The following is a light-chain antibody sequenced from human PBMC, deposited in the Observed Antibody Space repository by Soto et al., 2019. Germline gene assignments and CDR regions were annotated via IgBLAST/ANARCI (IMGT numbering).Light chain of an antibody. J-gene: IGKJ4*01. CDR2: GAS. V-gene: IGKV3-15*01. Sequence: EIVMTQSPAPLSVSPGERATLSCRPSQSVADKLAWYQQKPGQAPRLLIYGASTRATGIPARFSGSGSGTEFTLTISSLQTEDFAIYYCQQYNNWPLTLGGGTKVEIK. CDR1: QSVADK. CDR3: QQYNNWPLT.